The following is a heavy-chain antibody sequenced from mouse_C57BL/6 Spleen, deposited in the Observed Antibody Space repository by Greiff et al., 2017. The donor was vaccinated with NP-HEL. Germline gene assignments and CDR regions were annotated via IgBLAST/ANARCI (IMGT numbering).Heavy chain of an antibody. CDR1: GYTFTSYW. D-gene: IGHD1-1*01. CDR3: ARENYGSSYEFAY. Sequence: QVHVKQPGAELVKPGASVKLSCKASGYTFTSYWMHWVKQRPGQGLEWIGMIHPNSGSTNYNEKFKSKATLTVDKSSSTAYMQLSSLTSEDSAVYYCARENYGSSYEFAYWGQGTLVTVSA. J-gene: IGHJ3*01. CDR2: IHPNSGST. V-gene: IGHV1-64*01.